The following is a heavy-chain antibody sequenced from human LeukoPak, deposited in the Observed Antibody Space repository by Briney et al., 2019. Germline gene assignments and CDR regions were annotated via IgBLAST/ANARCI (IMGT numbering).Heavy chain of an antibody. V-gene: IGHV3-7*03. Sequence: GGSLRLSCAASGFTFSRYWMSWVRQAPGKGLEWVVNIKEDGSEKYYVDSVKGRFTISRDNAKNSLYLQMNSLRAEDTAVYYCARARGSKSMDVWGKGTTVTVSS. CDR1: GFTFSRYW. J-gene: IGHJ6*04. CDR3: ARARGSKSMDV. D-gene: IGHD3-10*01. CDR2: IKEDGSEK.